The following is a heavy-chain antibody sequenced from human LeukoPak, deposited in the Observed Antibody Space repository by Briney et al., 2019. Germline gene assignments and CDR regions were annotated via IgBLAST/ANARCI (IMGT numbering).Heavy chain of an antibody. J-gene: IGHJ4*02. CDR2: IRDSGVST. V-gene: IGHV3-23*01. CDR1: GFTFSTYA. Sequence: AGGSLRLSCVASGFTFSTYAMSWVRQAPGKGLEWVSSIRDSGVSTYYADSVKGRFTISRDNSKNTLYLQMNSLRVEDTAVYYCAMVDTVMVYFDYWGQGTLVTVSS. D-gene: IGHD5-18*01. CDR3: AMVDTVMVYFDY.